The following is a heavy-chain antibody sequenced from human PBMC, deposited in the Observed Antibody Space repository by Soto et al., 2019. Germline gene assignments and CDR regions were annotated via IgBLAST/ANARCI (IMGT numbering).Heavy chain of an antibody. Sequence: EVQLLESGGGLVQPGGSLRLCCTASGLTFIDYAMSWVRQAPGKRLEWVSLISGGGGTTQYADSVKGRFTSSRDNSKNTVYLQMNSLRVEDTAVYFCAKALSHDSPFDYWGQGTLVTVSS. J-gene: IGHJ4*02. CDR2: ISGGGGTT. D-gene: IGHD1-1*01. V-gene: IGHV3-23*01. CDR3: AKALSHDSPFDY. CDR1: GLTFIDYA.